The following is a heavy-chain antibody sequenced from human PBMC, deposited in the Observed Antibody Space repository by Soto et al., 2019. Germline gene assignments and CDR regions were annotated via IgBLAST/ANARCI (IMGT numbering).Heavy chain of an antibody. Sequence: GGSLRLSCAASGFTFSSYAMHWVRQAPGKGLEWVAVISYDGSNKYYADSVKGRFTISRDNSKNTLYLQMNSLRAEDTAVYYCAGRGFYWGQGTLVTVSS. CDR1: GFTFSSYA. J-gene: IGHJ4*02. CDR3: AGRGFY. V-gene: IGHV3-30-3*01. CDR2: ISYDGSNK.